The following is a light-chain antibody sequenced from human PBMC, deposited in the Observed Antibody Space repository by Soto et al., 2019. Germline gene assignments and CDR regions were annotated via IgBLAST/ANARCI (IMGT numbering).Light chain of an antibody. CDR2: GAS. CDR3: HQYGSLPYT. Sequence: EMVLTQSPGTLSWSTGERATLSCRAIQSVSSSYLAWYQQQPGQSPRLLIYGASSRATGIPDRFSGSGSETDFTVTISRLEPEEVTGYYCHQYGSLPYTFGQGTTLEIK. V-gene: IGKV3-20*01. CDR1: QSVSSSY. J-gene: IGKJ2*01.